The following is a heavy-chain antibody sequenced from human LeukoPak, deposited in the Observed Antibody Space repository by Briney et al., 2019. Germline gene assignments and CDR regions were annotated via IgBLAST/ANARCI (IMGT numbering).Heavy chain of an antibody. D-gene: IGHD3-3*01. CDR2: INPSGGST. CDR1: GYTFTSYY. J-gene: IGHJ5*02. CDR3: ARGRTAYYDFRNWFDP. Sequence: ASVKVSCKASGYTFTSYYMHWVRQAPGRGLEWMGIINPSGGSTSYAQKFQGRVTMTRDMSTSTVYMELSSLRSEDTAVYYCARGRTAYYDFRNWFDPWGQGTLVTVSS. V-gene: IGHV1-46*01.